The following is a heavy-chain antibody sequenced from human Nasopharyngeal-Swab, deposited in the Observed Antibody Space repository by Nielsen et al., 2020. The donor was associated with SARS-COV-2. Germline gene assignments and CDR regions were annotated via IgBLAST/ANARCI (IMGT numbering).Heavy chain of an antibody. CDR1: GFTFSSYD. CDR2: IGTAGDT. Sequence: GESLKISCAASGFTFSSYDMHWVRQATGKGLEWVSAIGTAGDTYYPGSVKDRFTISRENAKNSLYLQMNSLRAGDTAVYYCARARPDIVVVPAALLFDPWGQGTLVTVSS. CDR3: ARARPDIVVVPAALLFDP. D-gene: IGHD2-2*01. J-gene: IGHJ5*02. V-gene: IGHV3-13*04.